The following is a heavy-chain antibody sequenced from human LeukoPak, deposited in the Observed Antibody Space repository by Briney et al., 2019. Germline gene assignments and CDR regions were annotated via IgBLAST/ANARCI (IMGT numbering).Heavy chain of an antibody. CDR1: GGSVSSGSYY. J-gene: IGHJ6*04. CDR3: ARDGQDYGDYDYYYGMDV. Sequence: SETLSPTCTVSGGSVSSGSYYGSWIRQPPGKGLEWIGYIYYSGSPNYNPSLKSRVTTSIDTSKHQFSLKLTSVTAADTAVYYCARDGQDYGDYDYYYGMDVWGKGTTVTVSS. CDR2: IYYSGSP. D-gene: IGHD4-17*01. V-gene: IGHV4-61*01.